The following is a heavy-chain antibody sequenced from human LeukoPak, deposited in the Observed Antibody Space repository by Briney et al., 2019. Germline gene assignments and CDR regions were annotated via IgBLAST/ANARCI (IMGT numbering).Heavy chain of an antibody. CDR2: IFYGGST. D-gene: IGHD3-22*01. J-gene: IGHJ4*02. CDR3: TRHGGYFQSSGFVDY. Sequence: PSETLSLTCTVSGGSISGSTYCWGWIRQPPGKGLEWIGSIFYGGSTYYNPSLKSRVTISVDTSKNQFSLTLSSVTAADTAVYYCTRHGGYFQSSGFVDYWGQGTLVTVSS. V-gene: IGHV4-39*01. CDR1: GGSISGSTYC.